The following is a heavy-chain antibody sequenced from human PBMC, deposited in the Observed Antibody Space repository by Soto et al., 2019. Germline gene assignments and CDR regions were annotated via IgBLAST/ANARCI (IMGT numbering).Heavy chain of an antibody. D-gene: IGHD4-17*01. Sequence: QLQLQESGSGLVKPSQTLSLTCAVSGGSISSGGYSWSWIRQPPGKGLEWIGYIYHSGSTYYNPSLQSRVTISVDRSKNQFSLKPSSVTAADTAVYYCARAVVRTGDYGTWYFDLWGRGTLVTVSS. CDR3: ARAVVRTGDYGTWYFDL. J-gene: IGHJ2*01. V-gene: IGHV4-30-2*01. CDR1: GGSISSGGYS. CDR2: IYHSGST.